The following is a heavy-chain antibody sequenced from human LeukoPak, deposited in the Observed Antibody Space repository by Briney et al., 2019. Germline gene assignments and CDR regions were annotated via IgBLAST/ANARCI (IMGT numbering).Heavy chain of an antibody. Sequence: GESRRLSWAASGFTFSTYSMIWVRQAPGKGLEWVSYSSTTGNTIHHTDSVKGRFTVARDNAKHSMLLQMNSLTDEDTAVYYCARRGGGGRSDALDIWGQGTMVTVSS. D-gene: IGHD2-21*01. CDR1: GFTFSTYS. J-gene: IGHJ3*02. V-gene: IGHV3-48*02. CDR2: SSTTGNTI. CDR3: ARRGGGGRSDALDI.